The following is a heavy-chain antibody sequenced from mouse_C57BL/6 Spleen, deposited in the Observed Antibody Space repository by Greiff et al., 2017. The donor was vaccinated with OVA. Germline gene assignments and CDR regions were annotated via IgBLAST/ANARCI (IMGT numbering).Heavy chain of an antibody. CDR2: INPYNGGT. D-gene: IGHD2-4*01. J-gene: IGHJ3*01. V-gene: IGHV1-19*01. CDR1: GYTFTDYY. CDR3: ARSGYYDYSWFAY. Sequence: EVQLQQSGPVLVKPGASVKMSCKASGYTFTDYYMNWVKQSHGKSLEWIGVINPYNGGTSYNQKFKGKATLTVDKSSSTAYMELNSLTSEDSAVYYCARSGYYDYSWFAYWGQGTPVTVFA.